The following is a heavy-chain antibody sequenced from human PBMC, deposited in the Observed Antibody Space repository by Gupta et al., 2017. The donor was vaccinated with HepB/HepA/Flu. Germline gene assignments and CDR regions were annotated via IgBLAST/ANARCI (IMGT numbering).Heavy chain of an antibody. J-gene: IGHJ6*03. D-gene: IGHD3-16*01. Sequence: QVQLEESGPGLIKPSETLSLICTVSGASLRGDRWGWIRQSPGRGIEWIGYPSETGRTSLNPSLESRSAISLAASKSPFSLKPTAVTTMAAAPEGGAGFNFPLALPSFACFYVVGGGNGTAVAVS. CDR3: AGFNFPLALPSFACFYVVG. CDR1: GASLRGDR. V-gene: IGHV4-59*01. CDR2: PSETGRT.